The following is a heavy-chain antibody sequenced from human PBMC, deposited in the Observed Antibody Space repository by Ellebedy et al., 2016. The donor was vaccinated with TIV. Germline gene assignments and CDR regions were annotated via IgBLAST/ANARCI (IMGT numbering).Heavy chain of an antibody. J-gene: IGHJ6*02. Sequence: GESLKISCAAFGFPFSSYWMSWVRQAPGKGLEWVATIKQDGSEKYFVDSVKGRFTISRDNAKNSLNLQMNSLRAEDTAVYYCAREKRYLEYLLYGEGNYYYYGMDVWGQGTTVTVSS. CDR3: AREKRYLEYLLYGEGNYYYYGMDV. D-gene: IGHD3-3*01. CDR2: IKQDGSEK. CDR1: GFPFSSYW. V-gene: IGHV3-7*03.